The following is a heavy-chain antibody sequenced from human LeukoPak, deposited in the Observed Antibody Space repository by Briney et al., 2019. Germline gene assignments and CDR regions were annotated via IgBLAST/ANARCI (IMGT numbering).Heavy chain of an antibody. D-gene: IGHD1-26*01. V-gene: IGHV3-7*01. Sequence: GGSLRLSCAASGFIFSSYWMSWVRQAAGKGLEWVANINQDGSEKYYVDSVKGRFTISRDNDKNSLYLQMNSLRAEDTAVYYCARERVGYLYYFDYWGQGTLVTVSS. J-gene: IGHJ4*02. CDR3: ARERVGYLYYFDY. CDR1: GFIFSSYW. CDR2: INQDGSEK.